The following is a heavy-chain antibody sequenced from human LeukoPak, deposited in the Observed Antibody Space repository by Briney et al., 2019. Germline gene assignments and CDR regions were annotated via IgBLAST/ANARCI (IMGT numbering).Heavy chain of an antibody. V-gene: IGHV4-59*01. Sequence: SETLSLTCTVSGGSISSCYWSWIRQPPGKGLEWIGYIYYSGSTNYNPSLKSRVTISVDTSKNQFSLKLSSVTAADTAVYYCARGRERGSSSSFTDYWGQGTLVIVSS. CDR2: IYYSGST. J-gene: IGHJ4*02. CDR1: GGSISSCY. D-gene: IGHD6-6*01. CDR3: ARGRERGSSSSFTDY.